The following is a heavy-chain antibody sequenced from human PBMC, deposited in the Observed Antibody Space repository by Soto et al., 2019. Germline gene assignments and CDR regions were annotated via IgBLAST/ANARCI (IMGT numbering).Heavy chain of an antibody. Sequence: SETLSLTCTVSGGSVTTSFYYWGWIRQPPGKGLEWIGSVYYSGTTSYNPSLKSRVTISVETSKNQFSLNLNSVTAADTAVYYCARHGPSAGSCLFNYGGQGTLVTVPS. D-gene: IGHD2-15*01. J-gene: IGHJ4*02. V-gene: IGHV4-39*01. CDR3: ARHGPSAGSCLFNY. CDR1: GGSVTTSFYY. CDR2: VYYSGTT.